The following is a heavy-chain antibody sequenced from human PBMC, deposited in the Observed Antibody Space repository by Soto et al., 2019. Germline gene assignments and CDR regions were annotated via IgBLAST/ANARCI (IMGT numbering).Heavy chain of an antibody. CDR2: ISYDGSQK. CDR3: ARDIDRGSWHFPRIDY. CDR1: GYTFSTYA. J-gene: IGHJ4*02. D-gene: IGHD3-3*02. Sequence: QVQLVESGGGVVQPGRSLRLSCAASGYTFSTYAMHWVRQAPGKGLEWVAVISYDGSQKYNADSVKGRFIISRDNSENTLYLQMNSLRAEDTAVYYCARDIDRGSWHFPRIDYWCQGTAVTVSS. V-gene: IGHV3-30-3*01.